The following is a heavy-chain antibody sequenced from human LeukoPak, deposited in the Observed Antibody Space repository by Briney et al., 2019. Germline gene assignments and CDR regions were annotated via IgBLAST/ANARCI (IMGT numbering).Heavy chain of an antibody. J-gene: IGHJ4*02. V-gene: IGHV3-23*01. D-gene: IGHD3-9*01. CDR1: GLTFSSYG. Sequence: GGSLRLSCVASGLTFSSYGMSWVRQAPGKGLERVSGISGRGGSTNYADSVKGRFTISRDNSKNTLYLQMSSLRVEDTAVYYCAKEGPYYDILTGYPIEYWGQGTLVTVSS. CDR3: AKEGPYYDILTGYPIEY. CDR2: ISGRGGST.